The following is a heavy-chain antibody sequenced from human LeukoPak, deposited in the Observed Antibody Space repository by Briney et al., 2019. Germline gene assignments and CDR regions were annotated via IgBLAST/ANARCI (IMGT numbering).Heavy chain of an antibody. CDR3: TRGYSGISAYAFDI. V-gene: IGHV3-48*01. CDR2: ISGSSSSI. Sequence: GGSLRLSCVVSGLTFSSYSMNWVRQAPGKGLEWVSYISGSSSSIYYADSVKGRFTISRDNARNSLYLQMNSLKTEDTAVYYCTRGYSGISAYAFDIWGQGTMVTVSS. J-gene: IGHJ3*02. CDR1: GLTFSSYS. D-gene: IGHD1-26*01.